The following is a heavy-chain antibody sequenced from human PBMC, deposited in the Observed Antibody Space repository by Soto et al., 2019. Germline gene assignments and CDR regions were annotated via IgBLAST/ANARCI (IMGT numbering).Heavy chain of an antibody. Sequence: GGSLRLSCAASGFTFSSYAMSWVRQAPGKGLEWVSAISGSGGSTYYADSVKGRFTIFRDNSKNTLYLQMNSLRAEDTAVYYCAKGELRYFDWFKWGQGTLVTVSS. CDR2: ISGSGGST. D-gene: IGHD3-9*01. CDR3: AKGELRYFDWFK. CDR1: GFTFSSYA. J-gene: IGHJ4*02. V-gene: IGHV3-23*01.